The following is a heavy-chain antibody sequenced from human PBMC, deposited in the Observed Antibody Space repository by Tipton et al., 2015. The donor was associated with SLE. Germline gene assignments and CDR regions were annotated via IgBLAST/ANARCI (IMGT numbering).Heavy chain of an antibody. V-gene: IGHV3-11*04. J-gene: IGHJ3*02. CDR3: ARDRGYYYEGSYAFDI. D-gene: IGHD3-22*01. Sequence: SLRLSCSASGFTFSDYYMTWIRQAPGKGLEWVSYISSRGTNIYYADSVKGRFTISRDNAKNSLYLQMNSLRAEDTAVYYCARDRGYYYEGSYAFDIWGQGTRVTVSS. CDR1: GFTFSDYY. CDR2: ISSRGTNI.